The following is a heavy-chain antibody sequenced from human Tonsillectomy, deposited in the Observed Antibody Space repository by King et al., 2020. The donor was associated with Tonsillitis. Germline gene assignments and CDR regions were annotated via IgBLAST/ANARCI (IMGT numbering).Heavy chain of an antibody. Sequence: QLQESGPGLVKPSGTLSLTFGVSGGSISSSNCWNWVRQPPGKGLEWIGEIYHSGSTNYNPSLKSRVTILVDKSKNQFSLKLSSLTAADTAVYYCAREMDTFYGLDVWGQGTTVTVSS. CDR1: GGSISSSNC. CDR2: IYHSGST. V-gene: IGHV4-4*02. D-gene: IGHD5-18*01. CDR3: AREMDTFYGLDV. J-gene: IGHJ6*02.